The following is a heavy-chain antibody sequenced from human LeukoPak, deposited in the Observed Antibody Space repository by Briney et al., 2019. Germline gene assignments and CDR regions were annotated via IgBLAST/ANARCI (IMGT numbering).Heavy chain of an antibody. CDR2: ISYDGSNK. J-gene: IGHJ4*02. V-gene: IGHV3-30*18. CDR3: VKETIYGAGSYCDY. D-gene: IGHD3-10*01. Sequence: GGSLRLSCAASGFTFSTYGMNWVRQAPAKGLEWVAVISYDGSNKHYADTVKGRFTISRDNSKNTLYLQMNSLRAEDTAVYYCVKETIYGAGSYCDYWGQGTLVTVSS. CDR1: GFTFSTYG.